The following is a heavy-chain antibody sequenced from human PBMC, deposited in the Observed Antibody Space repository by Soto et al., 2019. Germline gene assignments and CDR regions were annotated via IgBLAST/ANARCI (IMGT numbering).Heavy chain of an antibody. Sequence: QISLKESGPTLVKPTQTLTLTCTFSGFSLTTSEVGVSWIRQPPGKALEWLALIYWDDDKRYNPSLKTRLTITKDTSKNRVVLTMTNMDPVDTATYYCAQISTTVTTFWGQGTLVTVSS. CDR3: AQISTTVTTF. CDR1: GFSLTTSEVG. D-gene: IGHD4-17*01. J-gene: IGHJ4*02. V-gene: IGHV2-5*02. CDR2: IYWDDDK.